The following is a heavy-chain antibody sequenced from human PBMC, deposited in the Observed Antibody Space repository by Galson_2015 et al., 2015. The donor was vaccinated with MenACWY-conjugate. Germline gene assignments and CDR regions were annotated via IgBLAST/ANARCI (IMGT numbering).Heavy chain of an antibody. Sequence: SVKVSCKASGYTFTAYAINWVRQAPGQGLEWLGWINTNTGNPTYAQGFTGRFVFSLDTSVSTAYLQISSLKAEDTAIHYCVRDPKLSSSWYLLDPWGQGTLVTVSS. V-gene: IGHV7-4-1*02. CDR3: VRDPKLSSSWYLLDP. CDR2: INTNTGNP. J-gene: IGHJ5*02. D-gene: IGHD6-13*01. CDR1: GYTFTAYA.